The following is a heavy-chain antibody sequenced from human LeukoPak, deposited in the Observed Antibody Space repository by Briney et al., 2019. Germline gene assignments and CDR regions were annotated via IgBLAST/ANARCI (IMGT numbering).Heavy chain of an antibody. V-gene: IGHV4-59*08. CDR2: IYYSGST. CDR1: GGSISSYY. J-gene: IGHJ5*02. CDR3: ARTTYSSGWTGDWFDP. D-gene: IGHD6-19*01. Sequence: SQSLSLTCTVAGGSISSYYGSSIRQPPGGGREWIGYIYYSGSTNYNPSLNSRVTISVDTSKNQFSLKLSSVTAAHTAVYYCARTTYSSGWTGDWFDPWGQGTLVTVSS.